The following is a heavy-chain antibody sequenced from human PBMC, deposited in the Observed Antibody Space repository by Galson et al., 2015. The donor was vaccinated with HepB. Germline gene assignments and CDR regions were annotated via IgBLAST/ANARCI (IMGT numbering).Heavy chain of an antibody. J-gene: IGHJ2*01. CDR2: IYYSGST. V-gene: IGHV4-31*03. CDR3: ARNYGPPCSGGSCYSAYDWYFDL. Sequence: TLSLTCTVSGGSISGGGYYWSWIRQHPGKGLEWIGYIYYSGSTYYNPSLKSRVTISVDTSKNQFSLKLSSVTAADTAVHYCARNYGPPCSGGSCYSAYDWYFDLWGRGTLVTVSS. D-gene: IGHD2-15*01. CDR1: GGSISGGGYY.